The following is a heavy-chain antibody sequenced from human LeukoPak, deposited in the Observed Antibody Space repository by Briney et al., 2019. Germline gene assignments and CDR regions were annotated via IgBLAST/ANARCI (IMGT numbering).Heavy chain of an antibody. CDR3: ARSERRLDISHYYYPMDV. CDR1: GYTFTDYY. D-gene: IGHD1-1*01. CDR2: INPNSGDT. J-gene: IGHJ6*02. Sequence: ASVKVSCKASGYTFTDYYIHLVRQXPGQAXXWMGXINPNSGDTKYPQNFQDRVTMTRDTSTTTAYMDLTRLKSEDTAVYYCARSERRLDISHYYYPMDVWGQGTTVTVSS. V-gene: IGHV1-2*02.